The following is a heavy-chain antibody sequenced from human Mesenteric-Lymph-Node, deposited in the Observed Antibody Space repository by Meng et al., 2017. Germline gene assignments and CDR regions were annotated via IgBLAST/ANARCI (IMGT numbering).Heavy chain of an antibody. CDR2: FDPEDGET. V-gene: IGHV1-24*01. D-gene: IGHD2-15*01. Sequence: ASVKVSCKASGGTFSSYAISWVRQAPGKGLEWMGGFDPEDGETIYAQKFQGRVTMTEDTSTDTAYMELSSLRSEDTAVYYCATELYCSGGSCYGGLDWFDPWGQGTLVTVSS. CDR1: GGTFSSYA. J-gene: IGHJ5*02. CDR3: ATELYCSGGSCYGGLDWFDP.